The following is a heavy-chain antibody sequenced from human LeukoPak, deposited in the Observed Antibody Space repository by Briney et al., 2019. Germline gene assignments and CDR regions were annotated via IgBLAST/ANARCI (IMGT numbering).Heavy chain of an antibody. CDR2: IQQHGSET. D-gene: IGHD6-13*01. V-gene: IGHV3-7*01. CDR3: ASRSINWYRGNNWFDP. Sequence: GGSLRLSCEGSGFTFSNYWMSWVRQAPGKGLEWVANIQQHGSETYYGDSVKGRFTISRDNAKNSLYLQMNSLRAEDTAVYYCASRSINWYRGNNWFDPWGQGTLVTVSS. J-gene: IGHJ5*02. CDR1: GFTFSNYW.